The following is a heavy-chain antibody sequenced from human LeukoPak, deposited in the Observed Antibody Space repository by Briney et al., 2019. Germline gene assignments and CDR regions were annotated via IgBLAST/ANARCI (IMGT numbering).Heavy chain of an antibody. Sequence: SETLSLTCSVSGGSIISSNYYWGWIRQPPGKGLEWIGSIYQSGSGSSYYNLSLKSRVTIFGDTSKNQFFLRLSSVTAADTAVYYCARLQSITIFGVAPWGQGTLVTVSS. V-gene: IGHV4-39*01. CDR2: IYQSGSGSS. CDR3: ARLQSITIFGVAP. CDR1: GGSIISSNYY. D-gene: IGHD3-3*01. J-gene: IGHJ5*02.